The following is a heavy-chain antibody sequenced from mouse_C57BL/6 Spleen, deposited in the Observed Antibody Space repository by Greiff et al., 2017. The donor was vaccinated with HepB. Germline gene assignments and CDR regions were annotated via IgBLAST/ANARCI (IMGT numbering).Heavy chain of an antibody. CDR3: ARSNYFDY. CDR2: INPGSGGT. CDR1: GYAFTNYL. V-gene: IGHV1-54*01. J-gene: IGHJ2*01. Sequence: VQLQESGAELVRPGPSVKVSCKASGYAFTNYLIEWVKQRPGQGLEWIGVINPGSGGTNYNEKFKGKATLTADKSSSTAYMQLSSLTSEDSAVYFCARSNYFDYGGQGTTLTVSS.